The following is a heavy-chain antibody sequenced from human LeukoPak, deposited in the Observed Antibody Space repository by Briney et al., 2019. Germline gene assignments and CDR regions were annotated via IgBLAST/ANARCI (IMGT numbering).Heavy chain of an antibody. CDR2: ISGSGGSGGST. J-gene: IGHJ4*02. D-gene: IGHD3-22*01. Sequence: PGGSLRLSCAASGFTISIYAMSWVRQAPGKGLEWVSAISGSGGSGGSTYYADSVKGRFTISRDNSKNTLYLQMNSLRAEDTAVYYCAKEATMIVVAPVANYWGQGTLVTVSS. CDR1: GFTISIYA. CDR3: AKEATMIVVAPVANY. V-gene: IGHV3-23*01.